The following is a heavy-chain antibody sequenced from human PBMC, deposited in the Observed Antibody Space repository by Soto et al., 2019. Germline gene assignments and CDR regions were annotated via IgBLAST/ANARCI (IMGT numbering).Heavy chain of an antibody. J-gene: IGHJ4*02. CDR1: GFTVSSNY. D-gene: IGHD2-21*02. V-gene: IGHV3-66*01. Sequence: PGGSLRLSCAASGFTVSSNYMSWVRQAPGKGLEWVSVIYSGGSTYYADSVKGRFTISRDNSKNTLYLQMNSLRAEDTAVYYCARGGDPYCGGDCYSISYTPFDYWGQGTLVTVSS. CDR3: ARGGDPYCGGDCYSISYTPFDY. CDR2: IYSGGST.